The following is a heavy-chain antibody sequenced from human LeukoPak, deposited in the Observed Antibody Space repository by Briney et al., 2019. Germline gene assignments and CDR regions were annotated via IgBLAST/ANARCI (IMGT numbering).Heavy chain of an antibody. CDR1: GFTFSEYA. J-gene: IGHJ3*01. D-gene: IGHD4-17*01. CDR2: SSSGGANT. CDR3: GRDPNGDYVGAFEF. V-gene: IGHV3-23*01. Sequence: GGSLRLSCAASGFTFSEYALVWVRQAPGKGLEWVSASSSGGANTLYADAVKGRFTISRDNSKNTLYLQMDSLRAEDTAVYFCGRDPNGDYVGAFEFWGHGTMVTVSS.